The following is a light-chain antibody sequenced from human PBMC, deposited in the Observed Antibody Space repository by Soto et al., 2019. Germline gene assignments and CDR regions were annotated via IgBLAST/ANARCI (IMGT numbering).Light chain of an antibody. CDR1: SSNIGAGFD. J-gene: IGLJ1*01. CDR2: DDY. Sequence: QSVLTQPPSVSGAPGQRVTISCTGSSSNIGAGFDVHWYQQVPGTAPKLLVFDDYHGPSGVPDRFSGSTSGTSASLAITGLQAEDEADYYCSSYGGRYNYVFGTGTKLTVL. V-gene: IGLV1-40*01. CDR3: SSYGGRYNYV.